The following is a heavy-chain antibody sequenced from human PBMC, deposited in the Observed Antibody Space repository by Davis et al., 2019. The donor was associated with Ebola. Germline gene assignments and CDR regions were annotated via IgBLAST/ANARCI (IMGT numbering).Heavy chain of an antibody. CDR3: ARVGYDAFDI. V-gene: IGHV4-61*01. D-gene: IGHD5-12*01. Sequence: PSETLSLTCTVSGDSVSSSTYYWSWIRQPPGKGLEWIGYIYYSGSTNYNPSLKSRVTISVDTSKNQFSLKLSSVTAADTAVYYCARVGYDAFDIWGQGTMVTVSS. CDR2: IYYSGST. J-gene: IGHJ3*02. CDR1: GDSVSSSTYY.